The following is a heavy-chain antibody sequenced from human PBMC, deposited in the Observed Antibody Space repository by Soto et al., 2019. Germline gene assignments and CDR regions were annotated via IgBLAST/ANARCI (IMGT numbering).Heavy chain of an antibody. V-gene: IGHV3-7*01. Sequence: LRLSCAVSGSPFSYYWMTWVRQAPGKGLEWVANIRQDGGEENYVDSVKGRFTVSRDNANNLLYLQMNSLRAEDTAVYYCARDWNYYGSNAYYDAFDIWGQGTMVTVSS. CDR3: ARDWNYYGSNAYYDAFDI. CDR2: IRQDGGEE. J-gene: IGHJ3*02. CDR1: GSPFSYYW. D-gene: IGHD3-22*01.